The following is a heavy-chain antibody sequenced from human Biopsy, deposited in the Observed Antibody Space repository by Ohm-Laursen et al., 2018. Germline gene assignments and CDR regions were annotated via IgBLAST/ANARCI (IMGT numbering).Heavy chain of an antibody. J-gene: IGHJ4*01. Sequence: SETLSLTCTVSGDSISSYYWSWIRQPPGKGLEWIGYVYYTGSTDYNPSLQSRVTISVDTSKNQFSLNLTTVTTADTAVYYCAKNSGYSHDYWGPGILVTVPS. CDR3: AKNSGYSHDY. D-gene: IGHD3-22*01. CDR2: VYYTGST. V-gene: IGHV4-59*03. CDR1: GDSISSYY.